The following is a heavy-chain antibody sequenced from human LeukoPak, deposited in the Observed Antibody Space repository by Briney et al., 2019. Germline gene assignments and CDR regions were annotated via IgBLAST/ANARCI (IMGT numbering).Heavy chain of an antibody. CDR3: ARFGYYYGAGSDFKALDS. Sequence: ASVKVSCKGSGYTFSDYYIHWVRQAPGQGLEWMGWINPYSGGTNYGQKFQDWVTMTRDTSVNTVYMELSSLKSDDAAVDYCARFGYYYGAGSDFKALDSWGQGTLVIVSS. V-gene: IGHV1-2*04. CDR1: GYTFSDYY. CDR2: INPYSGGT. J-gene: IGHJ4*02. D-gene: IGHD3-10*01.